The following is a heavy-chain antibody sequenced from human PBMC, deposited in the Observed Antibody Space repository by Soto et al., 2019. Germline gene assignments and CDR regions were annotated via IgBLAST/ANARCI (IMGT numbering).Heavy chain of an antibody. CDR2: IIPIFGTA. CDR3: ASSRGCISTSCYSSGYYYGMDI. D-gene: IGHD2-2*01. CDR1: GGTFSSYA. Sequence: SVKVSCKASGGTFSSYAISWVRHAPGQGLEWMGGIIPIFGTANYAQKFQGRVTITADESTSTAYMELSSLRSEDTAVYYCASSRGCISTSCYSSGYYYGMDIWGQGTTVTVSS. V-gene: IGHV1-69*13. J-gene: IGHJ6*02.